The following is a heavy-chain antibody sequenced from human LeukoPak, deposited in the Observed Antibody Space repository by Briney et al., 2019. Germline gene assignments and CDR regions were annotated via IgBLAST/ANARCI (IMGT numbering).Heavy chain of an antibody. Sequence: SETLSLTCTVSGGSISSSYWSWIRQPPGKGLEWIGYIYYSGTTNYNPSLKSRVTISVDTSKNQFSLKLSSVTAADTAVYYCATVRHYDSLAGAFDIWGQGTMVTVSS. V-gene: IGHV4-59*01. D-gene: IGHD3-22*01. CDR2: IYYSGTT. CDR3: ATVRHYDSLAGAFDI. J-gene: IGHJ3*02. CDR1: GGSISSSY.